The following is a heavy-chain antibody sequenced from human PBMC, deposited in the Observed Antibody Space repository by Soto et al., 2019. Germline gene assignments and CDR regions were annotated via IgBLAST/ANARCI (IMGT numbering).Heavy chain of an antibody. CDR1: GYTFTSYG. J-gene: IGHJ4*02. D-gene: IGHD3-22*01. Sequence: QVQLVQSGAEVKKPGASVKVSCKASGYTFTSYGSSWVRQAPGQGLEWMGWISAYNGNTNYAQKLQGRVTMTTDTSRSTAYMELRSLRSDDTAVYYCARAYKRAYSSGPPRLPDYWGQGTLVTVSS. CDR2: ISAYNGNT. CDR3: ARAYKRAYSSGPPRLPDY. V-gene: IGHV1-18*01.